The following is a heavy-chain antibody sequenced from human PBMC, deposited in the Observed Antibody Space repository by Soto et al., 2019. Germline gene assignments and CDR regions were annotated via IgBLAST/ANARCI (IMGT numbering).Heavy chain of an antibody. CDR3: ARDPDGGDYAFWSGSGMDV. CDR1: GYTFTSYG. CDR2: ISAYNGNT. D-gene: IGHD3-3*01. J-gene: IGHJ6*02. V-gene: IGHV1-18*04. Sequence: GASVKVSCKASGYTFTSYGISWVRQAPGQGLEWMGWISAYNGNTNYAQKLQGRVTMTTDTSTSTAYMELRSLRSDDTAVYYCARDPDGGDYAFWSGSGMDVWGQGTTVTVSS.